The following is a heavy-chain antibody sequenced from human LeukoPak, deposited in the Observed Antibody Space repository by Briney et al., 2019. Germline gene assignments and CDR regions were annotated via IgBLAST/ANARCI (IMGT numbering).Heavy chain of an antibody. V-gene: IGHV1-18*01. CDR3: ARDWYCSGGGCYSLIYNYYYGMDV. CDR1: GYTFTSYG. CDR2: ISAYNGNT. D-gene: IGHD2-15*01. Sequence: ASVKVSCKASGYTFTSYGISWVRQAPGQGLEWRGWISAYNGNTNYAQKLQGRVTMTTDTSTSTAYMELRSLRSDDTAVYYCARDWYCSGGGCYSLIYNYYYGMDVWGQGTTVTVSS. J-gene: IGHJ6*02.